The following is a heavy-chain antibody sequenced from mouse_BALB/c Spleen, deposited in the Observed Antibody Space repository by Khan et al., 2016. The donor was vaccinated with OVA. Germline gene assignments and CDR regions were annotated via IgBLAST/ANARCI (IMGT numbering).Heavy chain of an antibody. V-gene: IGHV5-6-4*01. CDR3: TRQRGYYGSNPYFDN. CDR2: ISSGGSYT. D-gene: IGHD1-1*01. CDR1: GFSFSSYS. J-gene: IGHJ2*01. Sequence: QLEESGGGLVRPGGSLKLSCAASGFSFSSYSMSWVRQTPDKRLEWVATISSGGSYTYYPDSVKGRFTISSANAKNTLYREMSRRKAEETAMYYCTRQRGYYGSNPYFDNGGQGTTLTVSS.